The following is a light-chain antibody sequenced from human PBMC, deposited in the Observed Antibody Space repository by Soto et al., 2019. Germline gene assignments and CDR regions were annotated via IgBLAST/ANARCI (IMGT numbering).Light chain of an antibody. CDR2: HAS. CDR1: QDISNY. Sequence: DIQMTQSPSSLSASIGDRVTITCQASQDISNYLNWYQQTPGKAPQLLIYHASNLVTGVPSRFGGSGSGTDFTFTISSLQPEDIATYYCQQNDNLPLTFGGGTKVEIK. V-gene: IGKV1-33*01. CDR3: QQNDNLPLT. J-gene: IGKJ4*01.